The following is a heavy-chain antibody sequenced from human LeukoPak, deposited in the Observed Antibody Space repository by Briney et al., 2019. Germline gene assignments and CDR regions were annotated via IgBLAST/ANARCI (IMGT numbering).Heavy chain of an antibody. Sequence: SETLSLTCTVSGGSISSSSYYWGWIRQPPGKGLEWIGYIYYSGSTNYNPSLKSRVTISVDTSKNQFSLKLSSVTAADTAVYYCARESRGGDSSGYKQRLFDYWGQGTLVTVSS. D-gene: IGHD3-22*01. CDR3: ARESRGGDSSGYKQRLFDY. CDR2: IYYSGST. CDR1: GGSISSSSYY. V-gene: IGHV4-61*01. J-gene: IGHJ4*02.